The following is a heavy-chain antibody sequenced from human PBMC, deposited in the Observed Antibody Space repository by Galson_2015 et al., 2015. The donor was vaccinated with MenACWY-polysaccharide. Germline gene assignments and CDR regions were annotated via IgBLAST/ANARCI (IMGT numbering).Heavy chain of an antibody. V-gene: IGHV3-7*01. Sequence: SLRLSCAASGFTFNTYWMPWVRQAPGKGLQWVANINKDGSGRYYVDSVRGRFTVSRDNAKPSLYLQMNGLRAEDTAVYYCATWSQNSSGWGIDYWGQGTLVTVSS. D-gene: IGHD6-25*01. CDR3: ATWSQNSSGWGIDY. CDR1: GFTFNTYW. J-gene: IGHJ4*02. CDR2: INKDGSGR.